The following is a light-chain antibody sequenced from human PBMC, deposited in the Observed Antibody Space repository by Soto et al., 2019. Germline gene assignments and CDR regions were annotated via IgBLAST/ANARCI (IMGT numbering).Light chain of an antibody. V-gene: IGKV3-20*01. CDR2: DAF. CDR3: PHYGSLLT. Sequence: EIVLTQSPGTLSLSLGERATLSCRASQSVTRRYLAWYQQKPGQAPRLLMYDAFSRATGIPDRFSGSGSGTDFTLTISRLEPEDFAVYYCPHYGSLLTFGGGTKVEIK. J-gene: IGKJ4*01. CDR1: QSVTRRY.